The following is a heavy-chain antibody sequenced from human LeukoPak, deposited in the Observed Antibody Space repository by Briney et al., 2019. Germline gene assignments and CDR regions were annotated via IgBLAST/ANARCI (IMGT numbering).Heavy chain of an antibody. Sequence: GGSLRLSCAASGFTFTNNFMSWVRQVPGKGLEWVSSISSSSSYIYYADSVKGRFTISRDNAKNSLYLQMNSLRAEDTAVYYCAGEFGSSSGFDYWGQGTLVTVSS. V-gene: IGHV3-21*01. CDR2: ISSSSSYI. CDR3: AGEFGSSSGFDY. CDR1: GFTFTNNF. J-gene: IGHJ4*02. D-gene: IGHD6-6*01.